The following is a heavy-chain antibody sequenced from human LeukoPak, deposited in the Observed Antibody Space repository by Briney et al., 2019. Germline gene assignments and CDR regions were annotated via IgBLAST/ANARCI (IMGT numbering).Heavy chain of an antibody. J-gene: IGHJ5*02. CDR3: ARGAAFGPDNWFDP. Sequence: APVKVSCKASGGTFRSYAISWVRQAPGQGLEWMGGIIPIFGTANYAQKFQGRVTITTDESTSTAYMELSSLKSEDTAVYYCARGAAFGPDNWFDPWGQGTLVTVSS. V-gene: IGHV1-69*05. CDR1: GGTFRSYA. D-gene: IGHD3/OR15-3a*01. CDR2: IIPIFGTA.